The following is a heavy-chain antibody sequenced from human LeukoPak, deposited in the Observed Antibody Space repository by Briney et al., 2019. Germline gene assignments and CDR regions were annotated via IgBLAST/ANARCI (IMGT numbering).Heavy chain of an antibody. V-gene: IGHV3-21*01. CDR3: ARDVGGYCSSPSCYSSGFDI. J-gene: IGHJ3*02. CDR2: ISSSGTYT. D-gene: IGHD2-2*01. CDR1: GFTFNSYS. Sequence: GGSLRLSCAASGFTFNSYSMNWVRQAPGKGLEWVSYISSSGTYTYYADSVKGRFTISRDNAKNSLYLQMNSLRAEDTAVYYCARDVGGYCSSPSCYSSGFDIWGQGTMVTVSS.